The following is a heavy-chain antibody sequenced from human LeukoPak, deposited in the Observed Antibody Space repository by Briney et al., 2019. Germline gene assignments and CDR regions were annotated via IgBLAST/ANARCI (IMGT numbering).Heavy chain of an antibody. J-gene: IGHJ4*02. CDR1: GYTFTGYY. CDR2: INPNSGGT. V-gene: IGHV1-2*02. CDR3: ARRVFGKMATMVLDY. Sequence: ASVKVSCKASGYTFTGYYMHWVRQAPGQGLEWMGWINPNSGGTNYAQKFQGRVTMTRDTSISTAYMELSRLRSDDTAVYYCARRVFGKMATMVLDYGGQGTLVTFPS. D-gene: IGHD5-24*01.